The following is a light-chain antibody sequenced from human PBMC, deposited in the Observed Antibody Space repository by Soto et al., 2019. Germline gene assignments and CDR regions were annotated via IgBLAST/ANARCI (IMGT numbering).Light chain of an antibody. J-gene: IGLJ2*01. Sequence: QSALTQPASVSGSPGQSITISCTGTSSDVGGYNYVSWYQQHPGKAPKLMIYEVSNRPSGISHRFSGSKSDNTASLTISGLRAEDEAHYHCCSYAGSRTFVFGGGTKVTVL. CDR3: CSYAGSRTFV. V-gene: IGLV2-23*02. CDR1: SSDVGGYNY. CDR2: EVS.